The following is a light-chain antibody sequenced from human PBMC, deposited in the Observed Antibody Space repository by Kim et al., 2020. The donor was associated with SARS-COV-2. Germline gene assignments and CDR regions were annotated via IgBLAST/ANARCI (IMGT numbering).Light chain of an antibody. CDR1: SSNIGSNY. J-gene: IGLJ3*02. CDR3: AAWDDSLSGPV. V-gene: IGLV1-47*01. Sequence: GQRVTISCSGSSSNIGSNYVYWYQQLPGTAPKLLISRNNQRPSGVPDRFSGSKSGTSASLAISGLRSEDEADYYCAAWDDSLSGPVFGGGTQLTVL. CDR2: RNN.